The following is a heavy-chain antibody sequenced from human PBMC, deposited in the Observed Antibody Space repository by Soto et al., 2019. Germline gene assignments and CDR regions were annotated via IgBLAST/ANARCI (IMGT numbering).Heavy chain of an antibody. Sequence: GGSLRLSCAVSGFTVSYNYMKWVRQAPGKGLEWVSVIYRGGDTFYADSVKGRFTISRDNSKNTLYLQMNSLRAEDTAVYYCARGMYGSGSYYIGDAFDMWGQGTMVTVSS. V-gene: IGHV3-53*01. CDR2: IYRGGDT. CDR3: ARGMYGSGSYYIGDAFDM. J-gene: IGHJ3*02. D-gene: IGHD3-10*01. CDR1: GFTVSYNY.